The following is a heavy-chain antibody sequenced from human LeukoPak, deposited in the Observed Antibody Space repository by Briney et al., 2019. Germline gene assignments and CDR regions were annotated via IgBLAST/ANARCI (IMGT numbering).Heavy chain of an antibody. Sequence: PSETLSLTCTVSGGSISSGDYYWSWIRQPPGKALEYIGYIYYTGSTHYNPSLESRVTISVDTSKNQFSLTLTSVTATDTAVYFCARRGVSYGRHYYFDHWGQGTPVTVSS. J-gene: IGHJ4*02. CDR2: IYYTGST. V-gene: IGHV4-61*08. CDR1: GGSISSGDYY. D-gene: IGHD5-18*01. CDR3: ARRGVSYGRHYYFDH.